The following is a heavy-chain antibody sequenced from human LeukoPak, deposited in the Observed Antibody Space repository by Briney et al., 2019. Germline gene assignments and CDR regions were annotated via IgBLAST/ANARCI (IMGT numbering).Heavy chain of an antibody. J-gene: IGHJ3*02. CDR3: ARDQSRVKGLDAFDI. D-gene: IGHD3-22*01. Sequence: QSGGSLRLSCEASGFTFSDYSMSWVRQAPGKGLEWVSYISSSSSTIYYADSVKGRFTISRDNAKNSLYLQMNSLRAEDTAVYYCARDQSRVKGLDAFDIWGQGTMVTVSS. CDR1: GFTFSDYS. CDR2: ISSSSSTI. V-gene: IGHV3-48*01.